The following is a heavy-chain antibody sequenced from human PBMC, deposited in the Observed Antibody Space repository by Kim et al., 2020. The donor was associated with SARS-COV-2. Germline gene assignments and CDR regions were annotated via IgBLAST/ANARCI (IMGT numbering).Heavy chain of an antibody. CDR1: GFTLSSHD. CDR2: LNSAGSGT. V-gene: IGHV3-23*03. D-gene: IGHD3-10*02. Sequence: GGSLRLSCADSGFTLSSHDMSWVRQASGKGLEWVSFLNSAGSGTYYADSVKGRFTISRDNSKNTLYLQMNSLRVEDTAIYYCARGKFMSWGQGTLVTVSS. CDR3: ARGKFMS. J-gene: IGHJ5*02.